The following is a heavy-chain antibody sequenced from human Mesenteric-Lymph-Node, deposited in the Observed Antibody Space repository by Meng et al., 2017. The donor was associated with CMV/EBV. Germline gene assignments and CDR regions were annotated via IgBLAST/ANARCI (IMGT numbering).Heavy chain of an antibody. V-gene: IGHV4-34*01. CDR2: INNSGST. J-gene: IGHJ4*02. D-gene: IGHD1-14*01. CDR3: ARHHRGLKSEGGFNY. CDR1: GGFFSGYY. Sequence: QEELLQVWAGLLQPPEDLSLTFAVFGGFFSGYYWSWIRQPPGKGLEWIGEINNSGSTNYNPSLKSRVTISVDTSKNQFSLKLSSVTAADTAVYYCARHHRGLKSEGGFNYWGQGTLVTVSS.